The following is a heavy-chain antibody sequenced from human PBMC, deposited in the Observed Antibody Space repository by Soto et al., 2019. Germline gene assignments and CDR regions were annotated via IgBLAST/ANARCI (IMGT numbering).Heavy chain of an antibody. CDR1: GGTFSSYA. CDR3: AREGASGSHIGY. D-gene: IGHD3-22*01. Sequence: QVQLVQSGAEVKKPGSSVKVSCKASGGTFSSYAISWVRQAPGQGLEWMGGIIPIFGTTNYAQKVQGRVTITADESTSTAYMELSSLRSEDTAVYYCAREGASGSHIGYWGQGTLVTVSS. CDR2: IIPIFGTT. J-gene: IGHJ4*02. V-gene: IGHV1-69*01.